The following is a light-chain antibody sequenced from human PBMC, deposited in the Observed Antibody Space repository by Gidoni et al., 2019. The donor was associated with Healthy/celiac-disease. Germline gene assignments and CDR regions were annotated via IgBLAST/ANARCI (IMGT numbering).Light chain of an antibody. CDR2: GAS. V-gene: IGKV3-15*01. CDR3: QQYNNWPLYT. Sequence: EIVMTQSPATLSVSPGDRATLSCRASQSVSSSLAWYQQKPGQAPRLLIYGASTMATGIPARFSGSGSGTEFTLTISSLQSEDFAVYYCQQYNNWPLYTFGQGTKLEIK. J-gene: IGKJ2*01. CDR1: QSVSSS.